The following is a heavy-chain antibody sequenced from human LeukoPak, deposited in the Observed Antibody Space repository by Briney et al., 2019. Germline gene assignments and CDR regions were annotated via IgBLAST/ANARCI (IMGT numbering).Heavy chain of an antibody. Sequence: ASVKVSCKATGGTFSSYAISWVRQAPGQGLEWMGGIIPIFGTANYAQKFQGRVTITADGSTSTAYMELSSLRSEDTAVYYCARVRRDLDYFDYWGQGTLVTVSS. CDR1: GGTFSSYA. CDR2: IIPIFGTA. J-gene: IGHJ4*02. V-gene: IGHV1-69*13. CDR3: ARVRRDLDYFDY.